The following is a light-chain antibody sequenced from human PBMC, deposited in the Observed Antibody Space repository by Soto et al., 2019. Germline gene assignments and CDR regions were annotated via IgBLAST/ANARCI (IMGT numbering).Light chain of an antibody. CDR2: GNS. V-gene: IGLV1-40*01. CDR3: QSYDSSLSGDV. Sequence: QAVVTQPPSVSGAPGQRVTISCTGSRSNIGAGYDVHWYQQLPGTAPKLLIYGNSNRPSGVPDRFSGSKSGTSASLAITGLKAEDEADYYCQSYDSSLSGDVFGGGTQLTVL. J-gene: IGLJ7*01. CDR1: RSNIGAGYD.